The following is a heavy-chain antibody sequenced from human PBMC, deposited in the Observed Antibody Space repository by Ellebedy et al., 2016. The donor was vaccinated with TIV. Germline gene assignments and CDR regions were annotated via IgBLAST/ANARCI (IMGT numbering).Heavy chain of an antibody. J-gene: IGHJ4*02. CDR2: ISYDGSNK. V-gene: IGHV3-30*18. Sequence: GESLKISCAASGFTFSSYGMHWVRQAPGKGLEWVAVISYDGSNKYYSDSVKGRFTISRDNSKNTLYLQMNSLRAGDTAVYYCANLDPSCTDSYGLDYWGQGTLVTVSS. CDR1: GFTFSSYG. D-gene: IGHD5-18*01. CDR3: ANLDPSCTDSYGLDY.